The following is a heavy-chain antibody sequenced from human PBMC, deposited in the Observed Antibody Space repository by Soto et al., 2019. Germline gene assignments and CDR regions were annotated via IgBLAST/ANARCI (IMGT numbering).Heavy chain of an antibody. J-gene: IGHJ5*02. CDR2: IYYSGST. CDR3: ARAVVTPGLYNWFAP. D-gene: IGHD4-4*01. CDR1: GGSISSYY. Sequence: SETLSLTCTVSGGSISSYYWSWIRQPPGKGLEWIGYIYYSGSTNYNPSLKSRVTISVDRSKNQFSLKLSSVTAADTAVYYCARAVVTPGLYNWFAPWGQGTLVTVSA. V-gene: IGHV4-59*12.